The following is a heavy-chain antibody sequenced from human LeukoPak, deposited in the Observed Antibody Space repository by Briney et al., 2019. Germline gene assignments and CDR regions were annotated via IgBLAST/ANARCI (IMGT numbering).Heavy chain of an antibody. J-gene: IGHJ4*02. CDR2: INPNSGGT. V-gene: IGHV1-2*06. CDR3: ARTDHSFQTQY. D-gene: IGHD4-11*01. Sequence: ASVKVSCKASGYTFTGYYMHWVRQAPGQGLEWMGRINPNSGGTNYAQKFQGRVTMTRDTSISTAYLQWSSLKASDTAMYYCARTDHSFQTQYWGQGTLVTVSS. CDR1: GYTFTGYY.